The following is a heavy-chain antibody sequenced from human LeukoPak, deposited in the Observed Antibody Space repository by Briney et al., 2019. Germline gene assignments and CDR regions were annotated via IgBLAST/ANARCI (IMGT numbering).Heavy chain of an antibody. D-gene: IGHD6-13*01. CDR2: MQTSGRI. Sequence: KPSETLSLTCTVSGGSISSYHWSWIRQPAGKGLEWIGRMQTSGRIDYNLSLKGRLTMSVDRSKNQLSLKLSSVIAADTAVYYCARGHSDSWSVFDYWGQGTLVTISS. J-gene: IGHJ4*02. CDR3: ARGHSDSWSVFDY. CDR1: GGSISSYH. V-gene: IGHV4-4*07.